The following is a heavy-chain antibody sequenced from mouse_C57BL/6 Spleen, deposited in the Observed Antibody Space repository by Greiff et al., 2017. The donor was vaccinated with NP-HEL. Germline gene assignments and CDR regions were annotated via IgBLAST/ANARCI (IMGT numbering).Heavy chain of an antibody. CDR1: GFTFSDYG. CDR3: ARRSNYEGNYAMDY. J-gene: IGHJ4*01. CDR2: ISSGSSTI. D-gene: IGHD2-5*01. Sequence: EVKLMESGGGLVKPGGSLKLSCAASGFTFSDYGMHWVRQAPEKGLEWVAYISSGSSTIYYADTVKGRFTISRDNAKNTLFLQMTSLRSEDTAMYYCARRSNYEGNYAMDYWGQGTSVTVSS. V-gene: IGHV5-17*01.